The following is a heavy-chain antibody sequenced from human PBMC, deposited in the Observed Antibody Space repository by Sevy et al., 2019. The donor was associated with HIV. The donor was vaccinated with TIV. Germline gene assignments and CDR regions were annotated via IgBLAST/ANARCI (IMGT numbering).Heavy chain of an antibody. CDR1: GYTFTRYW. CDR3: ATLAGNCNTTHCSSLGYFDN. J-gene: IGHJ4*02. Sequence: GESLKISCQASGYTFTRYWIGWVRQLPGKGLEWMGIIYPGDSHTLYSPSFQGQVTISADKSITTAYLQWNSLTASDTAMFYCATLAGNCNTTHCSSLGYFDNWGQGTLVTVSS. CDR2: IYPGDSHT. V-gene: IGHV5-51*01. D-gene: IGHD2-15*01.